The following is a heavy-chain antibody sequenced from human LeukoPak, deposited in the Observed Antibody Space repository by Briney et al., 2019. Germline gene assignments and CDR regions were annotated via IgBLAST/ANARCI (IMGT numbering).Heavy chain of an antibody. CDR3: ARHDLGGTSPFDY. Sequence: ASVKVSCKTSGYTFTNYYMHRVRQAPGQGLEWMGIINPSGTSTTYAQKFQGRVTMTRDTSTSTDFMELSSLRPGDTAVYYCARHDLGGTSPFDYWGQGTLVTVSS. V-gene: IGHV1-46*01. D-gene: IGHD4-23*01. J-gene: IGHJ4*02. CDR2: INPSGTST. CDR1: GYTFTNYY.